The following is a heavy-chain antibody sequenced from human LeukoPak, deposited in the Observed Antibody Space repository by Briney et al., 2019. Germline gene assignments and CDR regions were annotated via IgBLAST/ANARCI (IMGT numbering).Heavy chain of an antibody. D-gene: IGHD6-19*01. J-gene: IGHJ4*02. CDR1: GGSISSGGYY. CDR3: ARGLGDSSGWYYFDY. V-gene: IGHV4-31*03. CDR2: IYYSGST. Sequence: SQTLSLTCTVSGGSISSGGYYWSWIRQHPGKGLGWIGYIYYSGSTYYNPSLKSRVTISVDTSKNQFSLKLSSVTAADTAVYYCARGLGDSSGWYYFDYWGQGTLVTVSS.